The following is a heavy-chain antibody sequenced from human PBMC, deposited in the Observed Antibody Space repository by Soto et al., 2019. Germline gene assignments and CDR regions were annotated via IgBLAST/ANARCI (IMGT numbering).Heavy chain of an antibody. Sequence: QVQLQESGPGLGKPSETLSLTCAVSGGSIDNNKWWTWVRQPPGKGLEWIGEIHRRGATYYNPSLKSRVSISVDKSNNHFSLHLNSVIAEDPAVYYCATREKFDTGPLWCLGTLVTVSS. CDR3: ATREKFDTGPL. D-gene: IGHD3-9*01. CDR1: GGSIDNNKW. J-gene: IGHJ4*02. V-gene: IGHV4-4*02. CDR2: IHRRGAT.